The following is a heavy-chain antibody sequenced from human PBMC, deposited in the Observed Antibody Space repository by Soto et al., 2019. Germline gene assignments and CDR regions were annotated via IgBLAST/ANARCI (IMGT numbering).Heavy chain of an antibody. CDR2: ISYDGSNK. Sequence: QVQLVESGGGVVQPGRSLRLSCTASGFTFSSYGVHWVRQAPGRGLEWVAVISYDGSNKYYADSVKGRFTISRDNSKNTLYLQMNSLRAEDTAVYYCAKDGGGNKADYFDYGGQGTLVTVSS. J-gene: IGHJ4*02. V-gene: IGHV3-30*18. CDR3: AKDGGGNKADYFDY. CDR1: GFTFSSYG. D-gene: IGHD3-3*01.